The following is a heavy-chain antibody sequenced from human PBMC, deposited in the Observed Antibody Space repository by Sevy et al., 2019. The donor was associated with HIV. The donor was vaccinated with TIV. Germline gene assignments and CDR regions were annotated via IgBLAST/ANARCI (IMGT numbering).Heavy chain of an antibody. CDR1: GFTFRTYA. D-gene: IGHD6-13*01. V-gene: IGHV3-23*01. Sequence: GGSLRLSCAASGFTFRTYAMTWVRQAPGKGLEWVSAISGSGGSTYYADSVKGRFTISRDNSKNTLYLQMNSLRAEETAVYYCANLAAAGTHGGYWGQGTLVTVSS. J-gene: IGHJ4*02. CDR3: ANLAAAGTHGGY. CDR2: ISGSGGST.